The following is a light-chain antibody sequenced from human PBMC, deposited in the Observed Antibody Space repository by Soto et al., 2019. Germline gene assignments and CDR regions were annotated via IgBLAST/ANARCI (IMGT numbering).Light chain of an antibody. J-gene: IGKJ1*01. CDR3: QHYGTTPWT. Sequence: DTVLTQSPATVSLSPGESVTLSCRASETFCSGCLAWYQQKPGQSPRLVIYGASSRATGIPDRFSGSGSGTDFTLTISRLEPEDFAVYYCQHYGTTPWTFGPGTKVGIK. CDR2: GAS. CDR1: ETFCSGC. V-gene: IGKV3-20*01.